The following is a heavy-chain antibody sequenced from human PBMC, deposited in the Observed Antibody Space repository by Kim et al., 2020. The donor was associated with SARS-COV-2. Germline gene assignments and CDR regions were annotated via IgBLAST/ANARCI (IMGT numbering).Heavy chain of an antibody. J-gene: IGHJ6*02. CDR1: GFTFSNYY. V-gene: IGHV3-11*03. CDR2: ISSSSSYT. D-gene: IGHD6-13*01. CDR3: GRCIAAAHYFYGMDG. Sequence: GGSLRLSCAASGFTFSNYYMSWVRQAPGKGLEWVSYISSSSSYTNYADSVKGRFTISRDNAKNSLYLQMNSLRAEDTAVYYCGRCIAAAHYFYGMDGWGQGTPVTVSS.